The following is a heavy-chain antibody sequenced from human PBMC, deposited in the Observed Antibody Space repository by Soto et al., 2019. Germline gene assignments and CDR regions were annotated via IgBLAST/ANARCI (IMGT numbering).Heavy chain of an antibody. Sequence: GGSLRLSCAASGFTFSSYAMSWVRQAPGKGLEWVSAISGSGGSTYYADSVKGQCTISRDNFKSTLYLQMNSLRAEDTAVYYSANSTGSRQPRPHYFNYWGQGTLLTSPQ. CDR3: ANSTGSRQPRPHYFNY. D-gene: IGHD6-6*01. CDR1: GFTFSSYA. J-gene: IGHJ4*02. CDR2: ISGSGGST. V-gene: IGHV3-23*01.